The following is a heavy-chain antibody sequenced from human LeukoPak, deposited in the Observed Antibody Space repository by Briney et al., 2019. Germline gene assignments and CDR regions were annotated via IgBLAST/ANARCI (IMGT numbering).Heavy chain of an antibody. CDR2: IYSSGTT. J-gene: IGHJ4*02. V-gene: IGHV4-4*07. Sequence: PSETLSLTCTVSGGSIISYYWTWIRQPAGKGLEWIGRIYSSGTTNYNPSLKSRVSMSVDTSKNQFSLKLRSVTAADTAVYYRARGRLNYYDSSDYYYFDYWGQGTLVTVSS. D-gene: IGHD3-22*01. CDR1: GGSIISYY. CDR3: ARGRLNYYDSSDYYYFDY.